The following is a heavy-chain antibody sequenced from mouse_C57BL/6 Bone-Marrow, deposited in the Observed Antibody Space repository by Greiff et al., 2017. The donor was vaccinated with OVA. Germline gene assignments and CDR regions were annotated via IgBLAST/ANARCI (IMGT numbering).Heavy chain of an antibody. CDR2: GQGLEWIG. CDR3: CKDSAVYDCASTEAPYWYFDV. V-gene: IGHV1-87*01. D-gene: IGHD2-1*01. Sequence: VQLQESGPELARPWASVKISCQAFYTFSRRVHFAIRDTNYWMPWVKQRPGQGLEWIGAIYPGNGDTSYNQKFKGKATLTADKSSSTAYMQLSSLTCKDSAVYDCASTEAPYWYFDVWGKGTTVTVSS. CDR1: YTFSRRVH. J-gene: IGHJ1*03.